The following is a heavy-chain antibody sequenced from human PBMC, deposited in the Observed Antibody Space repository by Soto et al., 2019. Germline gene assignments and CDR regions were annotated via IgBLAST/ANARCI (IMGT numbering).Heavy chain of an antibody. D-gene: IGHD3-3*01. V-gene: IGHV3-73*01. CDR2: IRSKGNNYAT. CDR1: GFTFSGSA. CDR3: SREASDFWSGKPQKYMDF. Sequence: EVQLVESGGGLVQPGGSLKLSCAASGFTFSGSAMHWVRQASGKGLEWVGRIRSKGNNYATAYCVSLKGRITSSRDDAKITAYLQMNSRNTEESAVYYCSREASDFWSGKPQKYMDFGGKGTTVTASS. J-gene: IGHJ6*04.